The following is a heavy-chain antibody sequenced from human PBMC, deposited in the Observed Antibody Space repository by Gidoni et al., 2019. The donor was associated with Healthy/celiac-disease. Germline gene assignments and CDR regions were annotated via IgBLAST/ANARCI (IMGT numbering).Heavy chain of an antibody. V-gene: IGHV7-4-1*02. J-gene: IGHJ4*02. D-gene: IGHD6-13*01. CDR2: INTNTGNP. Sequence: QVQLVQSGSELKKPGASVKVSCKASGYTFTSYALNWVRQAPGQGLELMGWINTNTGNPTYSQCFTGRFVFSLDTSVSTAYLQISSLMAEDTAVYYCARRRGPGIAAAGDYWGQGTLVTVSS. CDR3: ARRRGPGIAAAGDY. CDR1: GYTFTSYA.